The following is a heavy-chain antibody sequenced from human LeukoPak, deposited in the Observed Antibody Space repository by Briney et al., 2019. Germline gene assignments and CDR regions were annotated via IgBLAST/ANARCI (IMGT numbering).Heavy chain of an antibody. CDR2: IYHSGST. V-gene: IGHV4-38-2*02. CDR1: GYSISSGYY. Sequence: SETLSLTCTVSGYSISSGYYWGWIRQPPGKGLEWIGSIYHSGSTYYNPSLKSRVTISVDTSKNQFSLKLSSVTAADTAVYYCARQALSIFGVVMEPYYFDYWGQGTLVTVSS. CDR3: ARQALSIFGVVMEPYYFDY. J-gene: IGHJ4*02. D-gene: IGHD3-3*01.